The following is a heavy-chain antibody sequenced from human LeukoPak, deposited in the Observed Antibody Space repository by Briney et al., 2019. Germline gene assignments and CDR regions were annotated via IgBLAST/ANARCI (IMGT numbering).Heavy chain of an antibody. J-gene: IGHJ4*02. V-gene: IGHV3-30*02. CDR1: GFTFSSYG. Sequence: GGSLRLSCAASGFTFSSYGMHWVRQAPGKGLEWVAFIRYDGSNKYYADSVKGRFTISRDNSKNTLNLQMNSLRAEDTAVYYCAKGGERGTYYFDSWGQGTLVTVSS. CDR3: AKGGERGTYYFDS. D-gene: IGHD3-16*01. CDR2: IRYDGSNK.